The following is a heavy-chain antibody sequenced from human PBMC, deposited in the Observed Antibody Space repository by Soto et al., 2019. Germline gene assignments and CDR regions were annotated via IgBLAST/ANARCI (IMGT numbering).Heavy chain of an antibody. CDR2: TYYRPKWYN. CDR3: ARVEVYSSGEKFDP. V-gene: IGHV6-1*01. Sequence: SQTLSLTCAISGDSVSSNSAAWNWIRQSPSRGLEWLGRTYYRPKWYNDYAVSVKSRITINQDTSKNQFSLQLNSVTPEDTAVYYCARVEVYSSGEKFDPWGQGTLVTVSS. D-gene: IGHD6-19*01. J-gene: IGHJ5*02. CDR1: GDSVSSNSAA.